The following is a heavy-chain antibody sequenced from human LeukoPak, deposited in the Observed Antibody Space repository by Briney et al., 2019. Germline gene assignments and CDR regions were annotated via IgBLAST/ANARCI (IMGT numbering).Heavy chain of an antibody. Sequence: PSETLSLTCGVSGGSIRSTNWWSWVRQPPGKGLEWIGEINHSGSTNYNPSLKSRVTISVDTSKNQFSLKLSSVTAADTAVYYCAREPPLNYYDSSGYVDYWGQGTLVTVSS. CDR2: INHSGST. CDR1: GGSIRSTNW. D-gene: IGHD3-22*01. J-gene: IGHJ4*02. V-gene: IGHV4-4*02. CDR3: AREPPLNYYDSSGYVDY.